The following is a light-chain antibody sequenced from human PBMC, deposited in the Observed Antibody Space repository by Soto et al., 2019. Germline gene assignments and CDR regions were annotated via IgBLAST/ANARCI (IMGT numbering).Light chain of an antibody. V-gene: IGLV2-14*01. CDR3: CSYTSSYTRV. CDR1: SSDVGGYNY. Sequence: QSVLAQPASVSGSPGQSITISCTGTSSDVGGYNYVSWYQQHPGKAPKLMIYDVTTRPSGVSNRFSGSKSGNTASLTISGLQTEDEADYYCCSYTSSYTRVFGTGTKVTVL. CDR2: DVT. J-gene: IGLJ1*01.